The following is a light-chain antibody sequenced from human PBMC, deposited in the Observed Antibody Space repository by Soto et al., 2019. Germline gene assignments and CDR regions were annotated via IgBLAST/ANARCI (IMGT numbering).Light chain of an antibody. Sequence: EIVLTQSPGTLSLSPGERATLSCRASQSVSSTYLAWSQQKPGQAPRLLIYGASSRATGIPDRFSGSASGTDFTLTINSLEPEDFAIYYCQQYGDSRTFGQGTKLEIK. J-gene: IGKJ2*01. CDR3: QQYGDSRT. CDR2: GAS. CDR1: QSVSSTY. V-gene: IGKV3-20*01.